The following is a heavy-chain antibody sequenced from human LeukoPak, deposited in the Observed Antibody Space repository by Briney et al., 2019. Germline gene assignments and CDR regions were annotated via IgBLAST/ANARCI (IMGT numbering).Heavy chain of an antibody. CDR2: INPDNGGT. CDR1: GYTFTGYY. CDR3: ARAQGGAAAGYYYYGLDV. J-gene: IGHJ6*02. Sequence: AASVKVSFKASGYTFTGYYMHWFRQAPGQGLEWMGWINPDNGGTIYAENFQGRVTMARDTSISRAYMELSSLTSDDTAVYYCARAQGGAAAGYYYYGLDVWGQGTTVTVSS. D-gene: IGHD6-13*01. V-gene: IGHV1-2*02.